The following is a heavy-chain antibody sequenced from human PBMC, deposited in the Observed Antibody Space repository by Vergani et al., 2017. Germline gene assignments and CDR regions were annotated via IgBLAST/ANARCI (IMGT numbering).Heavy chain of an antibody. D-gene: IGHD3-16*02. CDR2: IIPIFGTA. V-gene: IGHV1-69*12. CDR3: ARRSITFGGVIGFDY. J-gene: IGHJ4*02. CDR1: GGTFSSYA. Sequence: QVQLVQSGAEVKKPGSSVKVSCKASGGTFSSYAISWVRQAPGRGLEWMGGIIPIFGTANYARKFQGRVTITADDSTSPAYMELSSLRSEDTAVYYCARRSITFGGVIGFDYWGQGTLVTVSS.